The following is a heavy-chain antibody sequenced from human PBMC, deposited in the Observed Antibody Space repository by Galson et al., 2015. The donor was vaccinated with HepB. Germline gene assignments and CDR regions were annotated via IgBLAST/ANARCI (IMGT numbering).Heavy chain of an antibody. Sequence: SLRLSCAASGFTFSSYAMHWVRQAPGKGLEYVSAISNNGGSTYYADSVKGRFTISRDNSKNTLYLQMSSLRTEDTAVYYCVKDGQWLVGGTLATLDYWGQGTLVTVSS. CDR1: GFTFSSYA. D-gene: IGHD6-19*01. CDR3: VKDGQWLVGGTLATLDY. CDR2: ISNNGGST. J-gene: IGHJ4*02. V-gene: IGHV3-64D*06.